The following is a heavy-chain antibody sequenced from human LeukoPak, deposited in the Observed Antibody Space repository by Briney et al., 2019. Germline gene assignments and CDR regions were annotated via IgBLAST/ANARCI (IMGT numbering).Heavy chain of an antibody. CDR1: GFTFSSYE. D-gene: IGHD5-24*01. CDR2: ISSSGSTI. J-gene: IGHJ4*02. V-gene: IGHV3-48*03. CDR3: ARGRDGYNSDY. Sequence: PGGSLRLSRAASGFTFSSYEMNWVRQAPGKGLEWVSYISSSGSTIYYADSVKGRFTISRDDAKTSLSLQMNSLRAEDTAVYYCARGRDGYNSDYWGQGTLVTVSS.